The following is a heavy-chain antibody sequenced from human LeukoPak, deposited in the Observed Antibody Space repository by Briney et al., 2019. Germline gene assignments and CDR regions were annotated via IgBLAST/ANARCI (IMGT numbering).Heavy chain of an antibody. D-gene: IGHD3-3*01. Sequence: ASVTVSCKASGYTFTSYGISWVRQAPGQGLEWMGWISAYNGNTNYAQKLQGRVTITTDTSTSTAYMELRSLRSDDTAVYYCARDRSSTYYDFWGPREGWFDHWGQGTLVTVSS. V-gene: IGHV1-18*01. CDR3: ARDRSSTYYDFWGPREGWFDH. CDR2: ISAYNGNT. CDR1: GYTFTSYG. J-gene: IGHJ5*02.